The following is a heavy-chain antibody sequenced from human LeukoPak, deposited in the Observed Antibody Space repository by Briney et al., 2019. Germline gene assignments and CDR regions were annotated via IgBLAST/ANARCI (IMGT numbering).Heavy chain of an antibody. D-gene: IGHD2-2*02. V-gene: IGHV3-15*01. Sequence: GGSLRLSCAASGFTFSDYYMSWVRQAPGKGLEWVGRIKSKTDGGTTDYAAPVKGRFTISRDDSKNTLYLHLNSLKTEDTAVYYCARYCSSTSCYKPPWGQGTLVTVSS. CDR2: IKSKTDGGTT. CDR1: GFTFSDYY. J-gene: IGHJ5*02. CDR3: ARYCSSTSCYKPP.